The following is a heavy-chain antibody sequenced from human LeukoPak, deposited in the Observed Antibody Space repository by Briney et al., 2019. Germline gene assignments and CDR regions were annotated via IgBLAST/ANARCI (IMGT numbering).Heavy chain of an antibody. CDR1: GGSISSSY. J-gene: IGHJ2*01. Sequence: SETLSLTCTVSGGSISSSYWSWIRQPPGKGLEWIGYISYIASTNYNPSLRGRVAISVDTSRNQFSLKLSSVTAADTAVYYCARHRDVSSDLFDLGGLGTLVTVSS. V-gene: IGHV4-59*08. CDR3: ARHRDVSSDLFDL. CDR2: ISYIAST. D-gene: IGHD6-19*01.